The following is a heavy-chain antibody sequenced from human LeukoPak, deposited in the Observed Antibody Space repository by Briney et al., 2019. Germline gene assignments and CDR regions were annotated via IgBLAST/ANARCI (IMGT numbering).Heavy chain of an antibody. CDR1: GGSFSGYY. CDR3: ARYSRPAATLDY. CDR2: INHSGST. D-gene: IGHD2-2*01. V-gene: IGHV4-34*01. J-gene: IGHJ4*02. Sequence: SETLSLTCAVYGGSFSGYYWSWIRQPPGKGLEGIGEINHSGSTNYNPSLKSRVTISVDTSKNQFSLKLSSVTAADTAVYYCARYSRPAATLDYWGQGTLVTVSS.